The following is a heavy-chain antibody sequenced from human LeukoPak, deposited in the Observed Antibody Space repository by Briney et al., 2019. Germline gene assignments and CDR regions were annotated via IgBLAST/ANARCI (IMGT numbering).Heavy chain of an antibody. D-gene: IGHD2-15*01. Sequence: SGTLSLTCAVSGYSFSNLNWWNWVRRPPGQGLEWIGEIYHSGSTNYNPSFKGRVTISVDKSMNQFSLKLSSVTAADTAVYYCARGCPQCDYLDYWGPGTLVTVSS. V-gene: IGHV4-4*02. J-gene: IGHJ4*02. CDR3: ARGCPQCDYLDY. CDR1: GYSFSNLNW. CDR2: IYHSGST.